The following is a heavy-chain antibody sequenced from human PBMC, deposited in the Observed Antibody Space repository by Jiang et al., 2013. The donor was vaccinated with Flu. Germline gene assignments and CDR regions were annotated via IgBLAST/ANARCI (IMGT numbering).Heavy chain of an antibody. D-gene: IGHD5-18*01. CDR2: IRSKTFGGTT. V-gene: IGHV3-49*04. Sequence: QLVESGGDLVQPGRSLRLSCTASGFNFAAYVMTWVRQAPGKGLECIGFIRSKTFGGTTEYAASVKGRFTISRDDSKSIAYLQMNSPETEDSGVYYCGRSGTRNTYGLDDGFDLWGQGRRSPFLQ. CDR1: GFNFAAYV. J-gene: IGHJ3*01. CDR3: GRSGTRNTYGLDDGFDL.